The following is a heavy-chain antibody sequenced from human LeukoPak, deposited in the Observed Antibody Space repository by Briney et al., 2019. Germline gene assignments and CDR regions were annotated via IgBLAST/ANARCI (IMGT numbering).Heavy chain of an antibody. CDR2: FFLSGTT. J-gene: IGHJ4*02. Sequence: SETLSLTCTVSGGSIGSYYWNWIRQPAGKGLEWIGRFFLSGTTNYNPSLKSRVTMSVDTSKNQFSLKLSSVTAADTAVYYCARDDGDYAFFDYWGQGTLVTVSS. CDR1: GGSIGSYY. CDR3: ARDDGDYAFFDY. V-gene: IGHV4-4*07. D-gene: IGHD4-17*01.